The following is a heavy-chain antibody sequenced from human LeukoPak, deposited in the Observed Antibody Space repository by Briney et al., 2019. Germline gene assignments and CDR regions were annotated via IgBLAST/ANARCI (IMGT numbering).Heavy chain of an antibody. J-gene: IGHJ4*02. CDR1: GFTFSNYA. Sequence: GGSLRLSCAASGFTFSNYAMSWVRQAPGKGLEWVSVISPSGSAYNADPVKGRFTISRDNSKDTVYLQMDSLRAEDTATYYCAKSRSAMIRGVIEYWGQGTLVTVSS. CDR3: AKSRSAMIRGVIEY. D-gene: IGHD3-10*01. CDR2: ISPSGSA. V-gene: IGHV3-23*01.